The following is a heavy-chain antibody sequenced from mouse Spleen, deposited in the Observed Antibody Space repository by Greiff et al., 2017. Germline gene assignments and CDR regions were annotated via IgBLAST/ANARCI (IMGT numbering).Heavy chain of an antibody. CDR3: ARQGELGRFAY. V-gene: IGHV5-6-2*01. J-gene: IGHJ3*01. CDR2: INSNGGST. CDR1: GFTFSSYA. Sequence: EVQVVESGGGLVKPGGSLKLSCAASGFTFSSYAMSWVRQTPEKRLEWVAAINSNGGSTYYPDTVKDRFTISRDNAKNTLYLQMSSLRSEDTALYYCARQGELGRFAYWGQGTLVTVSA. D-gene: IGHD4-1*01.